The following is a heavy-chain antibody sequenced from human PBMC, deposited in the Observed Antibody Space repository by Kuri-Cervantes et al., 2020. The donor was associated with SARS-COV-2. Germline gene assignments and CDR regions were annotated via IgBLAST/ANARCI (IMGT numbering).Heavy chain of an antibody. Sequence: SETLSLTCTVSGGSISSSSYYWGWIRQPPGKGLEWIGSIYTSGSTNYNPSLKSRVTMSVDTSKNQFSLKLSSVTAADTAVCYCARETETPPYYYDSSGTLWAFDIWGQGTMVTVSS. D-gene: IGHD3-22*01. V-gene: IGHV4-39*07. CDR1: GGSISSSSYY. CDR2: IYTSGST. CDR3: ARETETPPYYYDSSGTLWAFDI. J-gene: IGHJ3*02.